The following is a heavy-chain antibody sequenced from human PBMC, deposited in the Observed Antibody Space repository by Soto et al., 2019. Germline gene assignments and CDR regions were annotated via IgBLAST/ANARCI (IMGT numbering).Heavy chain of an antibody. CDR1: GYTFTGYY. J-gene: IGHJ4*02. Sequence: GASVKVSCKASGYTFTGYYMHWVRQAPGQGLEWRGWTNPNSGGTNYAQKFQGRVTMTRDTSISTAYMELSRLRSDDTAVYYCARKYSSSWYEMDYWGQGTLVTVSS. D-gene: IGHD6-13*01. CDR2: TNPNSGGT. V-gene: IGHV1-2*02. CDR3: ARKYSSSWYEMDY.